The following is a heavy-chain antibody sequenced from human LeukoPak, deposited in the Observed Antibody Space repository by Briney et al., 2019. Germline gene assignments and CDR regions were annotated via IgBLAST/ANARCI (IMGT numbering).Heavy chain of an antibody. Sequence: GGSLRLSCAASGFTFSSYWMHWVRQAPGKGLVWVSRINSDGSSTSYADSVKGRFTISRDNAKNTLYLQMNSLRAEDTAVYYCAGSTGYYYYYGMDVWGQGTTVTVSS. CDR2: INSDGSST. CDR1: GFTFSSYW. J-gene: IGHJ6*02. D-gene: IGHD3-10*01. CDR3: AGSTGYYYYYGMDV. V-gene: IGHV3-74*01.